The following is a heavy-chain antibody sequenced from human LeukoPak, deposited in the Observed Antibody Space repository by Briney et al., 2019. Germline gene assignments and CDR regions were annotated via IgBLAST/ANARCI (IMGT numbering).Heavy chain of an antibody. CDR2: INPNSGGT. D-gene: IGHD5-12*01. Sequence: ASVKVSCKASGYTFTGYYMHWVRQAPGQGLEWMGWINPNSGGTNYAQKFQGRVTMTRDTSISTAYMELSRLRSDDTAVYYCARVIVATRGAFDIWGQGQWSPSLQ. CDR1: GYTFTGYY. CDR3: ARVIVATRGAFDI. V-gene: IGHV1-2*02. J-gene: IGHJ3*02.